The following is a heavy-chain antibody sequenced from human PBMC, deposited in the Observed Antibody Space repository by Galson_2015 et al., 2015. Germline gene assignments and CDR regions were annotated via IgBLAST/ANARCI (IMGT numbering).Heavy chain of an antibody. D-gene: IGHD6-19*01. J-gene: IGHJ5*02. CDR1: GFTFSSYG. Sequence: SLRLSCAASGFTFSSYGMHWVRQAPGKGLEWVAVIWYDGSNKYYADSVKGRFTISRDNSKNTLYLQMNSLRAEDTAVYYCARENRIAVAGRRFSGFDPWGQGTLVTVSS. CDR2: IWYDGSNK. V-gene: IGHV3-33*01. CDR3: ARENRIAVAGRRFSGFDP.